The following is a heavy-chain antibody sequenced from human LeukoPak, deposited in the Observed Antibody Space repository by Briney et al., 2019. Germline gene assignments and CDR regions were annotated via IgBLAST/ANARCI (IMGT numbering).Heavy chain of an antibody. D-gene: IGHD1-26*01. Sequence: SETLSLTCTVSGGSISSYYWSWIRHPPGRGLEWIGYIYYSGSTNYNPSLKSRATISVDTSKNHFSLKLSSVTAADTAVYYCARASLKWGGSYNLWGQGTLVTVSS. CDR3: ARASLKWGGSYNL. CDR2: IYYSGST. CDR1: GGSISSYY. V-gene: IGHV4-59*01. J-gene: IGHJ4*02.